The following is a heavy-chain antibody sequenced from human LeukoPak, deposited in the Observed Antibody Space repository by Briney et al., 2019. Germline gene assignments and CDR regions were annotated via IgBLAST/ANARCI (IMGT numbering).Heavy chain of an antibody. CDR1: GFNFTIYG. CDR2: IWYDGSNE. J-gene: IGHJ4*02. V-gene: IGHV3-33*01. CDR3: ARGYVWSSSSPFDY. D-gene: IGHD6-6*01. Sequence: TGGSLRLSCAASGFNFTIYGMRWVRQAPGKGLEWVAVIWYDGSNEYYADSVKGRFTISRDNSKNRLDLQMNSLRADDTAVYYCARGYVWSSSSPFDYWGQGTLVTVSS.